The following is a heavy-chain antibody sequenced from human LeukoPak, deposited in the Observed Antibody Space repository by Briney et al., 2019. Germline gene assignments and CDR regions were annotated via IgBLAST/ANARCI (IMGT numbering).Heavy chain of an antibody. CDR3: ARGLPGEFDP. Sequence: SVKVSCKASRGTFSSYGISWVRQAPGQGLEWMGGVIPIFGTANYAQKFQGRVTMTTDTSTSTAYMELRSLRSDDTAVYYCARGLPGEFDPWGQGTLVTVSS. D-gene: IGHD3-10*01. V-gene: IGHV1-69*05. CDR1: RGTFSSYG. CDR2: VIPIFGTA. J-gene: IGHJ5*02.